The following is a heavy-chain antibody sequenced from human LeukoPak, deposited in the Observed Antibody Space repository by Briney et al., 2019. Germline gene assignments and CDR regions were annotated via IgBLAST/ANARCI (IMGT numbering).Heavy chain of an antibody. D-gene: IGHD5/OR15-5a*01. CDR3: AKSGLPSASPIYYYYYGMDV. J-gene: IGHJ6*02. V-gene: IGHV3-7*03. CDR2: IKQDGSEK. CDR1: GFTFSSYW. Sequence: GGSLRLSCAASGFTFSSYWMSWVRQAPGKGLEWVANIKQDGSEKYYVDSVKGRFTISRDNAKNSLYLQMNSLRAEDTAVYYCAKSGLPSASPIYYYYYGMDVWGQGTTVTVSS.